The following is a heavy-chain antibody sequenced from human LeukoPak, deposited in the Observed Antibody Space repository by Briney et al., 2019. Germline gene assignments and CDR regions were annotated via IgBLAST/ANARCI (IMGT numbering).Heavy chain of an antibody. Sequence: GGSLRLSCAASGFTFSSYAMHWVRQAPGKGLEWVAVISYDGSNKYYADSVEGRFTISRDNSKNTLYLQMNSLRAEDTAVYYCAKDYRVDYGGTRPLTRFDYWGQGTLVTVSS. CDR2: ISYDGSNK. J-gene: IGHJ4*02. CDR1: GFTFSSYA. D-gene: IGHD4-23*01. CDR3: AKDYRVDYGGTRPLTRFDY. V-gene: IGHV3-30-3*02.